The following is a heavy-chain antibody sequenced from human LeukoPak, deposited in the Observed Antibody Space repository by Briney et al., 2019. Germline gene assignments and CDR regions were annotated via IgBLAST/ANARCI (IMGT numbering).Heavy chain of an antibody. D-gene: IGHD1-26*01. Sequence: GGSLRVPCAASGYTFDYYAMHWVRQAPGKGLEWVSGISWNSGSIGYADSVKGRFTISRDNAKNSLYLQMNSLRAEDTALYYCAKASGSAPDDAFDIWGQGTMVTVSS. CDR1: GYTFDYYA. J-gene: IGHJ3*02. CDR3: AKASGSAPDDAFDI. V-gene: IGHV3-9*01. CDR2: ISWNSGSI.